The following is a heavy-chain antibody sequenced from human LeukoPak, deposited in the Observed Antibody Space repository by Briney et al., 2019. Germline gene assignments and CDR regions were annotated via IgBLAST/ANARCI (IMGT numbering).Heavy chain of an antibody. D-gene: IGHD6-13*01. J-gene: IGHJ4*02. CDR2: INAGNGNT. Sequence: VASVKVSCKASGYTFPSYFMHWVRQAPGQRLEWMGWINAGNGNTKYSQKFQGRVTITRDTSASTAYMELSSLRSEDTAVYYCARPPTGIAAAADYFDYWGQGTLVTVSS. CDR3: ARPPTGIAAAADYFDY. V-gene: IGHV1-3*01. CDR1: GYTFPSYF.